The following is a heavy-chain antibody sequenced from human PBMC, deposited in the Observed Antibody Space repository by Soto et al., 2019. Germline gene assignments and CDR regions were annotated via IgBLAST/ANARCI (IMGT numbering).Heavy chain of an antibody. CDR1: GFTFSSYA. CDR3: AIDQEGTPQVP. D-gene: IGHD1-1*01. CDR2: ISYDGSNK. J-gene: IGHJ5*02. Sequence: GGSLRLSCAASGFTFSSYAMHWVRQAPGKGLEWVAVISYDGSNKYYADSVKGRFTISRDNPKNTLYLQMNSLRAEDTAVYYCAIDQEGTPQVPWGKGTMVTVS. V-gene: IGHV3-30-3*01.